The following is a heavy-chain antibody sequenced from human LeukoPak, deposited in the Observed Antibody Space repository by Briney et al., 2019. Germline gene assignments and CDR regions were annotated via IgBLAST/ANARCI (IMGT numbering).Heavy chain of an antibody. J-gene: IGHJ3*02. V-gene: IGHV5-51*01. CDR1: GYSFTSYW. CDR2: IYPGDSDT. Sequence: PGESLQISCQGSGYSFTSYWIGWVRQMPGKGLEWMGIIYPGDSDTRYSPSFQGQVTISADKSISTAYLQWSSLKASDTAMYYCARQAYSNYVGSAFDIWGQGTMVTVSS. CDR3: ARQAYSNYVGSAFDI. D-gene: IGHD4-11*01.